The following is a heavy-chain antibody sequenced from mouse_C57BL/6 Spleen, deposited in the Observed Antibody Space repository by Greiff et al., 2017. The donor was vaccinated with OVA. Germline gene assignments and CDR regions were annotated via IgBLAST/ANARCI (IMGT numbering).Heavy chain of an antibody. CDR2: IDPETGGT. Sequence: QVHVKQSGAELVRPGASVTLSCKASGYTFTDYEMHWVKQTPVHGLEWIGAIDPETGGTAYNQKFKGKAILTADKSSSTAYMELRSLTSEDSAVYYCTRRDGGFDYWGQGTTLTVSS. D-gene: IGHD2-3*01. J-gene: IGHJ2*01. CDR1: GYTFTDYE. V-gene: IGHV1-15*01. CDR3: TRRDGGFDY.